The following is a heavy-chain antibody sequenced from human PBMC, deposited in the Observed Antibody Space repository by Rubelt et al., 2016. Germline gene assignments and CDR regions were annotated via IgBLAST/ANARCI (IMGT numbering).Heavy chain of an antibody. V-gene: IGHV3-66*01. Sequence: EVHLAESGGGLVQPGGSLRLSCTASGFTVSFNYMSWVRQAPGKGLEWVSTLYSGGSTYYADSVKGSFTVSRDNSKNTLYLQMSSLRAEDRAVYYCARAENEAYSDGKMDVWGQGTTVTVSS. J-gene: IGHJ6*02. CDR3: ARAENEAYSDGKMDV. CDR2: LYSGGST. D-gene: IGHD5-18*01. CDR1: GFTVSFNY.